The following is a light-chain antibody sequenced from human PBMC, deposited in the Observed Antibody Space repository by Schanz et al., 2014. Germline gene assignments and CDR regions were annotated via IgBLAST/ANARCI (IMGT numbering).Light chain of an antibody. CDR2: SND. J-gene: IGLJ3*02. CDR3: QSYDSSLSGNWV. V-gene: IGLV1-40*01. Sequence: QSVLTQPPSVSAAPGQKVTISCSGSSSNIGNNYVSWYQQLPGTAPKLLIYSNDRRPSGVPDRFSASKSGTSASLAITGLQAEDEADYYCQSYDSSLSGNWVFGGGTKLTVL. CDR1: SSNIGNNY.